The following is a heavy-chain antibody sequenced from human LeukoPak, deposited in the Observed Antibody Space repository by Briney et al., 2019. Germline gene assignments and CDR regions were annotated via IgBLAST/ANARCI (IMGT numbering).Heavy chain of an antibody. CDR3: ARDDGY. J-gene: IGHJ4*02. D-gene: IGHD5-24*01. CDR1: GYSISSGYY. V-gene: IGHV4-38-2*02. CDR2: IYHSGST. Sequence: SETLSLTCTVSGYSISSGYYWGWIRQPPGKGLEWIGSIYHSGSTYYNPSLKSRVTISVDTSKNQFSLKLSSVSAADTAVYYGARDDGYWGQGTLVTVSS.